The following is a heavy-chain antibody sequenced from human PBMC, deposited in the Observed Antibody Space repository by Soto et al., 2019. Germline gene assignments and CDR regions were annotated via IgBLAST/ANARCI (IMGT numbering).Heavy chain of an antibody. CDR3: AVRRDGYNYGFDY. CDR2: IYYSGST. CDR1: GGSISSSSYY. D-gene: IGHD5-12*01. J-gene: IGHJ4*02. V-gene: IGHV4-39*01. Sequence: SETLSLTCTVSGGSISSSSYYWGWIRQPPGKGLEWAGTIYYSGSTYYNPSLKSRVIISVDTSKNQFSLKLSSVTAADAAVYYCAVRRDGYNYGFDYWGQGTLVTVSS.